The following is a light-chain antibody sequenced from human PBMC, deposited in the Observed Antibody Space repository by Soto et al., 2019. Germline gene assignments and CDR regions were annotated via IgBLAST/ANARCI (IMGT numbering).Light chain of an antibody. CDR1: QTVSSNY. CDR3: QQYTGAAAT. V-gene: IGKV3-20*01. Sequence: DIMLTQSPDTLSLSPAERATLSCRASQTVSSNYLAWCQQRPGQAPRLLIYGASTRAAGIPDRFSGSGSGTDFTLTIAGLEPEDYAASFCQQYTGAAATFGQGTRLEIK. J-gene: IGKJ5*01. CDR2: GAS.